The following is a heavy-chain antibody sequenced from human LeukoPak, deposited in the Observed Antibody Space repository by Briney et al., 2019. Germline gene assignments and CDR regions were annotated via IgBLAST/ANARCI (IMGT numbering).Heavy chain of an antibody. J-gene: IGHJ5*02. D-gene: IGHD3-10*01. CDR3: ARVEVALSQES. V-gene: IGHV4-34*01. CDR1: GGSFSDYY. Sequence: SETLSLTCAVYGGSFSDYYWSWIRQPPGKGLEWIGEINHSGSTNYNPSLKSRVTISVDTSKNQFSLKLSSVTAADTAVYYCARVEVALSQESWGQGTLVTASS. CDR2: INHSGST.